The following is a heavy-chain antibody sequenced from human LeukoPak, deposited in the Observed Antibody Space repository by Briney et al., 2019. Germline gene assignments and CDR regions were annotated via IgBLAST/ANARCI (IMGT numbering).Heavy chain of an antibody. CDR3: ARVALDSSGDNYGQGAFDY. D-gene: IGHD6-19*01. CDR1: GFTFSSYG. V-gene: IGHV3-48*04. Sequence: PGRPLRLPCAASGFTFSSYGMNWVRQAPGKGLEWLSYISGSGRTIFYGDSVKGRFTISRDNANNSLYLQINILRAEDTALYYCARVALDSSGDNYGQGAFDYWGQGTLVTVSS. J-gene: IGHJ4*02. CDR2: ISGSGRTI.